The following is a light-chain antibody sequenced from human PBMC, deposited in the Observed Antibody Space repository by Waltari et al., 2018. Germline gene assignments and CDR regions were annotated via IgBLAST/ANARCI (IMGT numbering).Light chain of an antibody. J-gene: IGKJ1*01. CDR2: KVS. Sequence: DVVMTQSPLSLPVTLGQPASISCRSSQSLVHSDGNTYLNWFHQRPGQSPRRLIFKVSNRDSGVPDRFSGSGSGTDFPLKISRVEAVDVGLYYCMQGTHWPWTFGQGTKVE. V-gene: IGKV2-30*02. CDR1: QSLVHSDGNTY. CDR3: MQGTHWPWT.